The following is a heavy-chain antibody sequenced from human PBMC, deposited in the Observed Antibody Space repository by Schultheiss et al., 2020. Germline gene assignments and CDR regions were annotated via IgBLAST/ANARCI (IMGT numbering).Heavy chain of an antibody. CDR1: GGSISSSSYY. CDR2: INHSGST. CDR3: ARVVPAAIWYYYYYMDV. Sequence: SETLSLTCTVSGGSISSSSYYWGWIRQPPGKGLEWIGEINHSGSTNYNPSLKSRVTISVDTSKNQFSLKLSSVTAADTAVYYCARVVPAAIWYYYYYMDVWGKGTTVTVSS. J-gene: IGHJ6*03. D-gene: IGHD2-2*01. V-gene: IGHV4-39*07.